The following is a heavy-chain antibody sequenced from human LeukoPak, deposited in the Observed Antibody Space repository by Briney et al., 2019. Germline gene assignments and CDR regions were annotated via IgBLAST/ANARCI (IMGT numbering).Heavy chain of an antibody. V-gene: IGHV4-59*01. D-gene: IGHD5-18*01. CDR1: GGSISSYY. Sequence: SETLSLTCTVSGGSISSYYWSWIRQPPGKGLEWIGYVFYSGSTNYNPSLKSRVTISVDTSKNQFTLKLSSVTPADTAVYYCARDGGRFSFGFGYWGQGTLVTVSS. J-gene: IGHJ4*02. CDR3: ARDGGRFSFGFGY. CDR2: VFYSGST.